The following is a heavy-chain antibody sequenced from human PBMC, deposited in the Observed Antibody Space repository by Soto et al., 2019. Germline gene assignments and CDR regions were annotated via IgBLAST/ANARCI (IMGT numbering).Heavy chain of an antibody. J-gene: IGHJ4*02. V-gene: IGHV4-4*02. CDR1: GDSIGSRIW. CDR3: ARGGSLFDY. D-gene: IGHD3-10*01. Sequence: PSGTLSLTCAVSGDSIGSRIWWSWVRQTPGRGLEWIGEIYHSGSTNYNPSLKSRVTISVDNSNNQLSLELTSLTAVDTAVYYCARGGSLFDYWGQGALVTVS. CDR2: IYHSGST.